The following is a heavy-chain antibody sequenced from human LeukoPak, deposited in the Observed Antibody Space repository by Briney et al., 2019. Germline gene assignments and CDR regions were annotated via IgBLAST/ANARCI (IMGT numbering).Heavy chain of an antibody. V-gene: IGHV1-18*01. Sequence: GASVKVSCKASGDTFSSNGISWGRHAPAQGLEWMGWISAYNGNTTYAQKLQGRVTMTTDTSTSTAHMELRSLRSDDTAVYYCARVTQRAAADYYFYGMDVWGQGTTVTVSS. CDR3: ARVTQRAAADYYFYGMDV. CDR1: GDTFSSNG. J-gene: IGHJ6*02. CDR2: ISAYNGNT. D-gene: IGHD6-13*01.